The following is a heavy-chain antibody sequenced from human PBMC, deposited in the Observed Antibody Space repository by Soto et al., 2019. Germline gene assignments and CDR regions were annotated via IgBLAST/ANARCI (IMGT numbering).Heavy chain of an antibody. V-gene: IGHV3-23*01. CDR3: AKDPPRRYFDWLLYTDY. CDR1: GFTFSSYA. J-gene: IGHJ4*02. CDR2: ISGSGGST. Sequence: GGSLRLSCAASGFTFSSYAMSWVRQAPGKGLEWVSAISGSGGSTYYADSVKGRFTISRDNSKNTLYLQMNSLRAEDTAVYYCAKDPPRRYFDWLLYTDYWGQGTLVTVSS. D-gene: IGHD3-9*01.